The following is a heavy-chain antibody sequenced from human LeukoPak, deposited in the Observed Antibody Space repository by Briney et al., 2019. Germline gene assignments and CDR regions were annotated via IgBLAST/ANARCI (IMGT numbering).Heavy chain of an antibody. CDR1: GFTFSSYT. D-gene: IGHD3-22*01. V-gene: IGHV3-23*01. Sequence: PGGSLRLSCAASGFTFSSYTMSWVRQAPGKGLEWVSAISGSGGSTYYADSVKGRFTISRDNSKNTLYLQMNSLRADDTAVYYCAKSTYYYDSSGYLYAFDIWGQGTMVTVSS. J-gene: IGHJ3*02. CDR2: ISGSGGST. CDR3: AKSTYYYDSSGYLYAFDI.